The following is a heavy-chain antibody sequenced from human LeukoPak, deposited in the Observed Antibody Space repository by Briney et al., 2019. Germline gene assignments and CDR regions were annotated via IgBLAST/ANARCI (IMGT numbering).Heavy chain of an antibody. Sequence: SETLSLTCTVSGGSISSYYWSWIRQPPGKGLEWIGYIYYSGSTNYNPSLKSRVTISVDTSKNQFSLKLSSVTAAGTAVYYRARVRVAKVVWFGDLNRPDYFDYWGQGTLVTVSS. D-gene: IGHD3-10*01. V-gene: IGHV4-59*01. J-gene: IGHJ4*02. CDR3: ARVRVAKVVWFGDLNRPDYFDY. CDR1: GGSISSYY. CDR2: IYYSGST.